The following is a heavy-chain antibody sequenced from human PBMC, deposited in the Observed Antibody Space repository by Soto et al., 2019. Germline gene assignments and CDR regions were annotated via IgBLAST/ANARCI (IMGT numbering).Heavy chain of an antibody. V-gene: IGHV3-33*01. CDR1: GFTFSSYG. CDR2: IWYDGSNK. J-gene: IGHJ4*02. Sequence: QVQLVESGGGVVQPGRSLRLSCAASGFTFSSYGMHWVRQAPGKGLEWVAVIWYDGSNKYYADSVKGRFTISRDNSKNTVYLQMNSLRAEDTAVYYCARGGDRLDYWGQGTLVTVSS. CDR3: ARGGDRLDY. D-gene: IGHD3-16*01.